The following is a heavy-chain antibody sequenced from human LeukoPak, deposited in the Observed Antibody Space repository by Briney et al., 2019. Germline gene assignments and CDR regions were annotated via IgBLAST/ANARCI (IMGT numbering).Heavy chain of an antibody. CDR1: GYTFTSYA. CDR2: INPNSGGT. D-gene: IGHD6-19*01. CDR3: ARVGAPGIAVAGTGFDY. V-gene: IGHV1-2*04. Sequence: ASVKVSCKASGYTFTSYAMNWVRQAPGQGLEWMGWINPNSGGTNYAQKFQGWVTMTRDTSISTAYMELSRLRSDDTAVYYCARVGAPGIAVAGTGFDYWGQGTLVTVSS. J-gene: IGHJ4*02.